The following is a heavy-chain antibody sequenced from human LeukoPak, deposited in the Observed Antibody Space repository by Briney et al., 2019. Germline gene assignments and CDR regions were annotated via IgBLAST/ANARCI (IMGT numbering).Heavy chain of an antibody. CDR1: GYTFTSYA. D-gene: IGHD6-13*01. CDR3: ARGGRGLQQLAAAFDI. CDR2: INTNTGNP. V-gene: IGHV7-4-1*02. J-gene: IGHJ3*02. Sequence: ASVKVSCKASGYTFTSYAMNWVRQAPGQGLEWMGWINTNTGNPTYAQGFTGRFVFSLDTSVSTAYLQISSLKAEDTAVYYCARGGRGLQQLAAAFDIWGQGTMVTVSS.